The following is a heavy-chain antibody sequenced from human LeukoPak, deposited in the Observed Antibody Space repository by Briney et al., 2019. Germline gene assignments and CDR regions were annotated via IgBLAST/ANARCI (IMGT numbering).Heavy chain of an antibody. Sequence: PSETLSLTCSVSGGSISSFYCNWMRQPAGKGLEWIGRIYTSGTTTYNPSLKSRVTMSVDTSKNQFSLKLSSVTAADTAVYYCAGLPNHYYYYYMDVWGKGTTVTVSS. CDR1: GGSISSFY. J-gene: IGHJ6*03. CDR2: IYTSGTT. D-gene: IGHD5-18*01. V-gene: IGHV4-4*07. CDR3: AGLPNHYYYYYMDV.